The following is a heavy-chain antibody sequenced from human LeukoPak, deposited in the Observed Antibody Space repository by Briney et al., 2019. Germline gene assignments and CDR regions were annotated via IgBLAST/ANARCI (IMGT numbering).Heavy chain of an antibody. V-gene: IGHV4-39*01. CDR3: ARHCSSTSCSYYYYYGMDV. CDR1: GGSISSSSYY. J-gene: IGHJ6*02. D-gene: IGHD2-2*01. CDR2: IYYSGST. Sequence: PSETLSLTCTVSGGSISSSSYYWGWIRQPPGQGLEWIGSIYYSGSTYYNPSLKSRVTISVDTSKNQFSLKLSSVTAADTAVYYCARHCSSTSCSYYYYYGMDVWGQGTTVTVSS.